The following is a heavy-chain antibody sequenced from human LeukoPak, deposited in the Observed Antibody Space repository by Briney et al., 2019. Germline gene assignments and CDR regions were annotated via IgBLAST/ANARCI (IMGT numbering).Heavy chain of an antibody. CDR3: ARGWSGYSYYYGMDV. Sequence: PSETLSLTCTVSGGSISSGGYYWSWIRQHPGKGLEGIGYIYYSGSTYYNPSLKSRVTISVDTSKNQFSLKLSSVTAADTAVYYCARGWSGYSYYYGMDVWGQGTTVTVSS. CDR2: IYYSGST. J-gene: IGHJ6*02. CDR1: GGSISSGGYY. V-gene: IGHV4-31*03. D-gene: IGHD3-3*01.